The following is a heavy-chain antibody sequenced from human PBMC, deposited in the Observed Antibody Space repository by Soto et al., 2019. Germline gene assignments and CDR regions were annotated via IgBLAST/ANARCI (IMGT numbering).Heavy chain of an antibody. CDR3: VKDRGASVAGTLFPLDH. CDR1: GFTFDDYA. Sequence: EVQVVESGGGLVQPGRSLRLSCAVSGFTFDDYAMHWVRQAPGKGLEYVSGISWNSGAIGYADSVKGRFTISRDNAKKSLFLLINSLRADDPVWDYCVKDRGASVAGTLFPLDHWGQGTLVIVSS. J-gene: IGHJ4*02. D-gene: IGHD6-19*01. CDR2: ISWNSGAI. V-gene: IGHV3-9*01.